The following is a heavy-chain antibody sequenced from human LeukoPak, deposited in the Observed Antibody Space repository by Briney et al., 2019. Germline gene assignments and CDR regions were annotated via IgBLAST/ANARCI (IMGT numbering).Heavy chain of an antibody. CDR1: GFTFSNAW. J-gene: IGHJ3*02. CDR3: TTGGGYSDI. V-gene: IGHV3-15*01. Sequence: PGGSLRLSCAASGFTFSNAWMSWVRQAPGKGLEWVGRIKSKTDGGITDYAAPVKGRFTISRDDSKNTLYLQMNSLKTEDTAVYYCTTGGGYSDIWGQGTMVTVSS. D-gene: IGHD1-26*01. CDR2: IKSKTDGGIT.